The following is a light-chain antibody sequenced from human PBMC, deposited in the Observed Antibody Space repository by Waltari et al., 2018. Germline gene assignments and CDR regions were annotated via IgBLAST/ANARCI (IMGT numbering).Light chain of an antibody. CDR3: QQYSSSPNT. Sequence: EIVLTQSPGTLSLSPGERATLSCRASQILSSTYLAWYQQKSGQAPWLLIFGVSNRATGIPDRFSGSGSGTDFTLTINRLEPEDFAVYFCQQYSSSPNTFGQGTKLEI. CDR2: GVS. CDR1: QILSSTY. V-gene: IGKV3-20*01. J-gene: IGKJ2*01.